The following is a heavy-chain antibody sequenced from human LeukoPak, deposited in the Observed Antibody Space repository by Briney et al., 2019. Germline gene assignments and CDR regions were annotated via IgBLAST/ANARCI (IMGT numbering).Heavy chain of an antibody. CDR1: GGSISSGGYY. D-gene: IGHD5-24*01. CDR3: ARREGYNLLHYFDY. J-gene: IGHJ4*02. Sequence: PSQTLSLTCTVSGGSISSGGYYWSWIRQHPGKGLEWIGYIYYSGSTYYNPSLKSRVTISVDTSKNQFSLKLSSVTAAGTAVEYCARREGYNLLHYFDYWGQGTLVTVSS. V-gene: IGHV4-31*03. CDR2: IYYSGST.